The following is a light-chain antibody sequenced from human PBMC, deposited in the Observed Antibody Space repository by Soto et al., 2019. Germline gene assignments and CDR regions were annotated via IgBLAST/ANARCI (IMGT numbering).Light chain of an antibody. CDR3: SSYAGSNNFVV. J-gene: IGLJ2*01. V-gene: IGLV2-8*01. CDR2: EVS. CDR1: SSDVGGYNY. Sequence: QSALTQPPSASGYPGQSVTISCTGTSSDVGGYNYVSWYQQHPGKAPKLMIYEVSKRPSGVPDRFSGSKSGNTASLTVSGLQVEDEADYYCSSYAGSNNFVVFGGGTKLTVL.